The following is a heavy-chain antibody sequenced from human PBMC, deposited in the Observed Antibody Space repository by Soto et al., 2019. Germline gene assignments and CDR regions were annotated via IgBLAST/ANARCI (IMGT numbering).Heavy chain of an antibody. Sequence: PGGSLRLSCATSGFTFSTYAISWVRQAPGKGLEWVAVISYDGSNKYYADSVKGRFTISRDNSKNTLYLQMNSLRAEDTAVYYCARDPPYDFWSGYYPYYYYGMDVWGQGTTVTVSS. CDR3: ARDPPYDFWSGYYPYYYYGMDV. CDR1: GFTFSTYA. D-gene: IGHD3-3*01. CDR2: ISYDGSNK. J-gene: IGHJ6*02. V-gene: IGHV3-30-3*01.